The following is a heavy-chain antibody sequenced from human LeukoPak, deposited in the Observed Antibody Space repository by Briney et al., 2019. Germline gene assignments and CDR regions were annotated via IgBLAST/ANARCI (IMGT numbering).Heavy chain of an antibody. J-gene: IGHJ4*02. Sequence: GGSLRLSCAASGFTFTTYTLTWVRQAPGRGLQWVSSISSSGSFIYYGDSVKGRFTISRDNAKNSLYLQMNSLRAEDTAVYYCARVDNSGSCRNFDYWGQGTLVTVSS. CDR2: ISSSGSFI. V-gene: IGHV3-21*01. CDR1: GFTFTTYT. D-gene: IGHD3-10*01. CDR3: ARVDNSGSCRNFDY.